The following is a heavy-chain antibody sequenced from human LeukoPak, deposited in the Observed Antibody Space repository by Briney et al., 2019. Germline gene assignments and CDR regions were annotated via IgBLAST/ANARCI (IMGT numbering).Heavy chain of an antibody. CDR1: GGSFSGYY. Sequence: SETLSLTCAVYGGSFSGYYWSWIRQPPGKGLEWIGEINHSGSTNYNPSLKSRVTISVDTSKNQFSLKLTSVTAADTAVYYCARDDQRGYSYVWRRITKTNYWYFDVWGRGTLVTVSS. V-gene: IGHV4-34*01. D-gene: IGHD5-18*01. J-gene: IGHJ2*01. CDR3: ARDDQRGYSYVWRRITKTNYWYFDV. CDR2: INHSGST.